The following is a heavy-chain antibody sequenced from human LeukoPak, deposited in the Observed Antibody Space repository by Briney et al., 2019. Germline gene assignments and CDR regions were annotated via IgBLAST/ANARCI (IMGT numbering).Heavy chain of an antibody. V-gene: IGHV3-53*01. D-gene: IGHD6-13*01. J-gene: IGHJ4*02. CDR2: IYSGGST. Sequence: GGSLRLSCAASGFTVSSNYMSWVRQAPGKGLEWVSVIYSGGSTYYADSVKGRFTISRDNSKNTLYLQMNSLITVNTVMDYCARERGIAAAGHETYFDYWGQGTLVTVSS. CDR1: GFTVSSNY. CDR3: ARERGIAAAGHETYFDY.